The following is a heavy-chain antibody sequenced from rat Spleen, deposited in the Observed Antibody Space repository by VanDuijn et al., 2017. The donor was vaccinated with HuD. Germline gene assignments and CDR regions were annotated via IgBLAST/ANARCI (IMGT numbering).Heavy chain of an antibody. J-gene: IGHJ2*01. Sequence: EVRLVESGGGLVQPGRSLKLSCAASRFNFSDYTMAWVRQAPEKGLEWVATIFYDGSRTYYRDSVKGRFTISRDNARSIRYLQMDSLGSEDTATYYCATQGITAPHFDYWGQGVMVTVSS. CDR1: RFNFSDYT. CDR2: IFYDGSRT. D-gene: IGHD1-4*01. V-gene: IGHV5S10*01. CDR3: ATQGITAPHFDY.